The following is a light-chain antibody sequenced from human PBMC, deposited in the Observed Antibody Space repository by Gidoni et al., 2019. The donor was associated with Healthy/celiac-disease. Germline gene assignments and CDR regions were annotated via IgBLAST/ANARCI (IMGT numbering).Light chain of an antibody. V-gene: IGLV2-14*01. J-gene: IGLJ2*01. CDR1: SSDVGCYNY. CDR2: EVS. CDR3: SSYTSSSTLVV. Sequence: QSALTQPASVSGSPGPSITISCTGTSSDVGCYNYFSWYQQHPGKAPKLMIYEVSNRPSGVSNRFSGSKSGNTASLTISGLQAEDEADYYCSSYTSSSTLVVFGGGTKLTVL.